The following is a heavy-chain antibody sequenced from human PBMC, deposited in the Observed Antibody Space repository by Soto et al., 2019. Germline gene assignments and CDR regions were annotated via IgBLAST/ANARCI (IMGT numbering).Heavy chain of an antibody. CDR1: GFTFNIFA. D-gene: IGHD2-2*01. Sequence: GGSLRLSCAASGFTFNIFAMSWVRQAPGKGLEWVSAISGSGGSTYYVDSVKGRFTISRDNTKNTLYLQMNSLRAEDTAIYYCAREVVVSRGASYFGYWGPGTLVTVSS. CDR3: AREVVVSRGASYFGY. J-gene: IGHJ4*02. CDR2: ISGSGGST. V-gene: IGHV3-23*01.